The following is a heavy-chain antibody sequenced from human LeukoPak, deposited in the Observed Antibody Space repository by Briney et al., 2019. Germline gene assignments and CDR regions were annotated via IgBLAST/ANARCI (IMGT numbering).Heavy chain of an antibody. CDR3: ARALFNYDSSGLTY. D-gene: IGHD3-22*01. CDR2: IWYDGSNK. J-gene: IGHJ4*02. V-gene: IGHV3-33*01. Sequence: GRSLRLSCAASGFTFSSYGMHWVGQAPGKGLEWVEFIWYDGSNKYYADSVKGRFTISRDNSKNTLYLQMNSLRAEDTAVYYCARALFNYDSSGLTYWGQGTLVTVSS. CDR1: GFTFSSYG.